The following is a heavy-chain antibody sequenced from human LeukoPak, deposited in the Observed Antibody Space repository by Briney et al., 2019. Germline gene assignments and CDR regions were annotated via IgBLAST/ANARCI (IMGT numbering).Heavy chain of an antibody. V-gene: IGHV3-21*01. J-gene: IGHJ3*02. D-gene: IGHD3-3*01. CDR3: ARVSAWDYDFWSGYTDAFDI. Sequence: GGSLRLSCAASGFTFSSYNMNWVRQAPGKGLEWVSSISSSSSYIYYADSVKGRFTISRDNAKNSLYLQMNSLRAEDTAVYYCARVSAWDYDFWSGYTDAFDIWGQGTMVTVSS. CDR2: ISSSSSYI. CDR1: GFTFSSYN.